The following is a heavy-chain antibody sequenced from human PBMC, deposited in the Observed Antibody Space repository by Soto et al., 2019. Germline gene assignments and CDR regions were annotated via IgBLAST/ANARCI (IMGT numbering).Heavy chain of an antibody. V-gene: IGHV5-51*01. J-gene: IGHJ5*02. D-gene: IGHD3-22*01. CDR2: IFPSDSDT. CDR1: GYRFTSYW. Sequence: PGESLKISCRTSGYRFTSYWIAWVRQMPGKGLEWMGIIFPSDSDTRYSPSFQGQVTISADRSTSTVFLQWASLKASDTAVYFCARKDKSGYFNWFDPWGQGTLVSVSS. CDR3: ARKDKSGYFNWFDP.